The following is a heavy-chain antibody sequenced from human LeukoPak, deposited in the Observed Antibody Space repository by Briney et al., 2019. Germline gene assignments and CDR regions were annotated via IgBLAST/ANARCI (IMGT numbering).Heavy chain of an antibody. Sequence: GGSLRLSCAASGFTVSSNYMNWVRQAPGKGLEWVSIIYSGGSTWYADSVKGRFIISRDNSKNTLYLQMNSLRAEDTAVYYCARPLRGPSDYWGQRTLVTVSS. V-gene: IGHV3-66*04. CDR3: ARPLRGPSDY. D-gene: IGHD3-16*01. CDR2: IYSGGST. J-gene: IGHJ4*02. CDR1: GFTVSSNY.